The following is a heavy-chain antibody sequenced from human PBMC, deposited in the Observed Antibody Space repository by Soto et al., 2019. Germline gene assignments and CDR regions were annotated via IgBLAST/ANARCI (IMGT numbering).Heavy chain of an antibody. J-gene: IGHJ6*02. Sequence: GGSLRLSCAASGFTFSSYGMHWVRQAPGKGLEWVAVISYDGSNKYYADSVEGRFTISRDNSKNTLYLQMNSLRAEDTAVYYCAKDYSSGWYALTYYYYGMDVWGQGTTVTVSS. V-gene: IGHV3-30*18. D-gene: IGHD6-19*01. CDR2: ISYDGSNK. CDR1: GFTFSSYG. CDR3: AKDYSSGWYALTYYYYGMDV.